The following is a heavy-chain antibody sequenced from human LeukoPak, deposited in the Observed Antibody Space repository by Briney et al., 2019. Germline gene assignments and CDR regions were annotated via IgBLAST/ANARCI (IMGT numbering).Heavy chain of an antibody. D-gene: IGHD2-15*01. J-gene: IGHJ4*02. CDR2: IEQDGSEI. Sequence: PGGSLELSCGASGFSFRYAWMSWVRQAPGTGLEWVANIEQDGSEIYYVDSVKGRFTISRDNAKNSLYLQMNSLRAEDSAVYYCARARYCSGGSCYFDYWGQGTLVTVSS. V-gene: IGHV3-7*04. CDR1: GFSFRYAW. CDR3: ARARYCSGGSCYFDY.